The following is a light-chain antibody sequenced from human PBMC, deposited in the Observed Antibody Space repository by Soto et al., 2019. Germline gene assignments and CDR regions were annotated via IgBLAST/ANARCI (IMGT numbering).Light chain of an antibody. Sequence: DIQMTQSPSSLSASVGDRVTITCRTSQPISDYLNWYQQKPGKAPNLLIFAASTLQSGVPSRFSGSGSGTDFTLTIRSLQPEDFATYYCQQSYTAPLTFGGGTKVDIK. V-gene: IGKV1-39*01. CDR3: QQSYTAPLT. CDR1: QPISDY. J-gene: IGKJ4*01. CDR2: AAS.